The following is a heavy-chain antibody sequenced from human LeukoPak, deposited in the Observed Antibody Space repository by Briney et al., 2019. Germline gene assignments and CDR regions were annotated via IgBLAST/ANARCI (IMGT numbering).Heavy chain of an antibody. V-gene: IGHV2-5*02. CDR2: IYWDDDK. J-gene: IGHJ4*02. Sequence: SGPTLVKPTQTLTLTCTFSGFSLSTSGVGVGWIRQPPGKALEWLALIYWDDDKRYSPSLKSRLTITKDTSKNQVVLTMTSMDPVDTATYYCAHRKPAAAGYNAFDYWGQGTLVTVSS. CDR1: GFSLSTSGVG. CDR3: AHRKPAAAGYNAFDY. D-gene: IGHD6-13*01.